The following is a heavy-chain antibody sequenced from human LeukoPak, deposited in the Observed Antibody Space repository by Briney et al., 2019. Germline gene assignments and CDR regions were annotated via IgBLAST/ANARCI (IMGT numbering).Heavy chain of an antibody. CDR2: ISSSGSTI. Sequence: PGGSLRLSCAASGFTFSDYYMSWIRQAPGKGLEWVSYISSSGSTIYYADPVKGRFTISRDNAKNSLYLQMNSLRAEDTAVYYCARAGDDYVWGSHTPLDCWGQGTLVTVSS. J-gene: IGHJ4*02. D-gene: IGHD3-16*01. V-gene: IGHV3-11*01. CDR3: ARAGDDYVWGSHTPLDC. CDR1: GFTFSDYY.